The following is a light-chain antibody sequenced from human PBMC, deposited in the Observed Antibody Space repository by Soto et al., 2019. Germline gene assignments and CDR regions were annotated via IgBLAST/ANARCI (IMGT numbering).Light chain of an antibody. CDR3: QQYNDWPPWT. Sequence: EVVVTQSPATLSLSPGDRASLSCRASQSVGSNLAWYQQKPGQGPRLLIYGASTRATGVPARFSGSGSATEFTLTISSLQSEDFAVYYCQQYNDWPPWTFGQGTRVDIK. CDR1: QSVGSN. V-gene: IGKV3-15*01. CDR2: GAS. J-gene: IGKJ1*01.